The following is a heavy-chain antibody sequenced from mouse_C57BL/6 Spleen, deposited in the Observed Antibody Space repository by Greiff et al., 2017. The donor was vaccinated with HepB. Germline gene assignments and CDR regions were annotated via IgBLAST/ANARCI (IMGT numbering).Heavy chain of an antibody. CDR3: ASLTAGTFDY. CDR2: IDPSDSYT. Sequence: QVQLQQPGAELVMPGASVKLSCKASGYTFTSYWMHWVKQRPGQGLEWIGEIDPSDSYTNYNQKFKGKSTLTVDKSSSTAYMQLSSLTSEDSAVYYCASLTAGTFDYWGQGTTLTVSS. CDR1: GYTFTSYW. V-gene: IGHV1-69*01. J-gene: IGHJ2*01. D-gene: IGHD4-1*01.